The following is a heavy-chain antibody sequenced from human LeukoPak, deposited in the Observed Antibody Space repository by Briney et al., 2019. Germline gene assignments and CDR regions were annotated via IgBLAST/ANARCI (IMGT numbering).Heavy chain of an antibody. V-gene: IGHV3-30*02. Sequence: GGSLRLSCAASGFTFSSYGMHWVRQAPGKGLEWVAFIRYDGSNKYYADSVKGRFTISRDNSKNTLYLQMNSLRAEDTAVYYCARGYGSGRRGRAFDIWGQGTMVTVSS. CDR3: ARGYGSGRRGRAFDI. CDR1: GFTFSSYG. D-gene: IGHD3-10*01. J-gene: IGHJ3*02. CDR2: IRYDGSNK.